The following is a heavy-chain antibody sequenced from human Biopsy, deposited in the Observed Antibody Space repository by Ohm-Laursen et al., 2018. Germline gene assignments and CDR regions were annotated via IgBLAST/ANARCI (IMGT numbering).Heavy chain of an antibody. CDR2: IFYSANT. Sequence: PSDTLSLTWTVSGVSINGGRYYWNWIRHHPGKGLEWIGNIFYSANTYYNPSLKSRVTISVDTSKNQFSLKLSSVTAADTAVYYCARLGSGDYFPTFFDFWGQGALVTVSS. D-gene: IGHD5-12*01. CDR1: GVSINGGRYY. J-gene: IGHJ4*02. CDR3: ARLGSGDYFPTFFDF. V-gene: IGHV4-31*02.